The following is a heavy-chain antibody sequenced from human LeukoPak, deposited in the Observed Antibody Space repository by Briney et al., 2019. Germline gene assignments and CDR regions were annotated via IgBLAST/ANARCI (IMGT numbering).Heavy chain of an antibody. Sequence: ASVKVSCKASGYTSTSYGISWVRQAPGQGLEWMGWISAYKGNTNYAPKPQGSVTMTTDTSTSTTYPELRGPRPDDTAVYCCARVQTSIVVGVAWAPTEDAFDIWGQGTMVSVSS. D-gene: IGHD2-15*01. CDR1: GYTSTSYG. J-gene: IGHJ3*02. CDR2: ISAYKGNT. V-gene: IGHV1-18*01. CDR3: ARVQTSIVVGVAWAPTEDAFDI.